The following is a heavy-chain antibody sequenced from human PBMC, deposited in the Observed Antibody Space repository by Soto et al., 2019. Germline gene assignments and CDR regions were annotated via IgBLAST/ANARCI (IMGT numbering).Heavy chain of an antibody. CDR3: ARLEKWYYNYYGLDV. V-gene: IGHV5-10-1*01. J-gene: IGHJ6*02. Sequence: GKSLKLSCQGSGYSLTTYWISWVHKMPGKGLEWMGKIDPGDSSTNYSPSFRGHITISVDRSINTAHLQFSSLKAADTAVYYCARLEKWYYNYYGLDVWRQGTMVTVSS. CDR1: GYSLTTYW. D-gene: IGHD1-26*01. CDR2: IDPGDSST.